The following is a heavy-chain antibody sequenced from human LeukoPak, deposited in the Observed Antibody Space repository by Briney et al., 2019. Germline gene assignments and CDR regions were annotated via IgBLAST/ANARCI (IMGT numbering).Heavy chain of an antibody. CDR2: ISWNSGSI. CDR3: AKGYDSNGYYLYAFDI. J-gene: IGHJ3*02. CDR1: GFTFDDYV. Sequence: GRSLRLSCAASGFTFDDYVMHWVRQAPGKGLEWVSGISWNSGSIVYTDSVKGRFTISRDNAKNSLYLQMNSLRAEDMALYYCAKGYDSNGYYLYAFDIWGQGTMVTVSS. V-gene: IGHV3-9*03. D-gene: IGHD3-22*01.